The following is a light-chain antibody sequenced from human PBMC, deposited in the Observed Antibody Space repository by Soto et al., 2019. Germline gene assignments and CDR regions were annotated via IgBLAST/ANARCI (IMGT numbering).Light chain of an antibody. CDR1: QSISTY. V-gene: IGKV1-39*01. CDR2: AAS. J-gene: IGKJ1*01. CDR3: QQSYSSWT. Sequence: DLQMTQSPSSLSASVRDRVTITCRASQSISTYLNWYQQKPGKAPKLLIYAASSLQSGVPSRFSGSGSGTDFTLTISSLQPEDFATYYCQQSYSSWTFGQGTKVKIK.